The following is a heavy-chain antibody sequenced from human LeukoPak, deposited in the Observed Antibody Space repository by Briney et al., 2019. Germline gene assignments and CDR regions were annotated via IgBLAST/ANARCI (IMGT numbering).Heavy chain of an antibody. D-gene: IGHD6-19*01. CDR2: INHSGST. CDR1: GGSFSGYY. CDR3: ARGRYPLYSSGRGQGPFLSYFDY. Sequence: SSETLSLTCAVYGGSFSGYYWSWIRQPPGKGLEWIGEINHSGSTNYNPSLKSRVTISVDTSKNQFSLKLSSVTAADTAVYYCARGRYPLYSSGRGQGPFLSYFDYWGQGTLVTVSS. V-gene: IGHV4-34*01. J-gene: IGHJ4*02.